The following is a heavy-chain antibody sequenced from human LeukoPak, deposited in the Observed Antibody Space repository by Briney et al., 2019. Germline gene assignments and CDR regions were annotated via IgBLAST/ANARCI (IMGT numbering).Heavy chain of an antibody. Sequence: PGGSLRLSCAASGFTFSSYSMNWVRQAPGKGLEWFSSIISISIYIYYADSVKGRFTISRDNAKNSLYLQMNSLRAEDTAVYYCAGLTTVTTSGTGYYYYYYMDVWGKGTTVTVSS. CDR2: IISISIYI. J-gene: IGHJ6*03. CDR3: AGLTTVTTSGTGYYYYYYMDV. D-gene: IGHD4-17*01. V-gene: IGHV3-21*01. CDR1: GFTFSSYS.